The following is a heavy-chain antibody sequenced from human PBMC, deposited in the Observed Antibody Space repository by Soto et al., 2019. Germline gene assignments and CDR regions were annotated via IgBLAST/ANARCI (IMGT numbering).Heavy chain of an antibody. CDR3: ARDVSPGSSSLYLDAFDI. J-gene: IGHJ3*02. CDR1: GFTLSAYW. D-gene: IGHD6-13*01. V-gene: IGHV3-7*05. Sequence: EVQLAESGGDLVQPGGSLRLSCAASGFTLSAYWMTWVRQAPGKGLEWVANINRDGSKKSYLDSVRGRFTISRDNVGNSLYLQMDSLIADDTALYYCARDVSPGSSSLYLDAFDIWGQGTMVTVSS. CDR2: INRDGSKK.